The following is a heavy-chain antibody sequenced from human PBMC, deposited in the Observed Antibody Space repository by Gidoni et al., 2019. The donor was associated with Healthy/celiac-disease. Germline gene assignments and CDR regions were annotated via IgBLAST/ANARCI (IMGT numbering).Heavy chain of an antibody. CDR2: ISWNSGSI. J-gene: IGHJ4*02. V-gene: IGHV3-9*01. Sequence: EVQLVESGGGLVQPGRSLRLSCAAPGFTFDDYAMHWVRQAPGKGLEWVSGISWNSGSIGYADSVKGRFTISRDNAKNSLYLQMNSLRAEDTALYYCAKSYSSGSSPDYWGQGTLVTVSS. D-gene: IGHD3-22*01. CDR3: AKSYSSGSSPDY. CDR1: GFTFDDYA.